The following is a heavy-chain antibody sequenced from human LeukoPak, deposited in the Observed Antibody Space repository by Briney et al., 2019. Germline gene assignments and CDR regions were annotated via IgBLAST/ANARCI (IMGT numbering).Heavy chain of an antibody. V-gene: IGHV1-18*01. D-gene: IGHD3-22*01. Sequence: GASVKVSCKASGYTFTSYGISWVRQAPRQGLEWMGWISAYNGNTNYAQKLQGRVTMTTDTSTSTAYMELRSLRSDDTAVYYCARDFDYYDSSGPRSDVWGQGTTVTVSS. CDR3: ARDFDYYDSSGPRSDV. CDR2: ISAYNGNT. J-gene: IGHJ6*02. CDR1: GYTFTSYG.